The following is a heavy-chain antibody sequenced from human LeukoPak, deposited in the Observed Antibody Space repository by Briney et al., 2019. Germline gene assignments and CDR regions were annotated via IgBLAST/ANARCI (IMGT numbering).Heavy chain of an antibody. V-gene: IGHV3-7*01. D-gene: IGHD2-2*01. CDR2: IKQDGSEK. J-gene: IGHJ6*02. CDR1: GFTFSSYW. Sequence: GGSLRLSCAASGFTFSSYWMSWVRQAPGKGLEWVANIKQDGSEKYYVDSVKGRFTISRDNAKNSLYLQMNSLRAEDTAVYYCARGQPPVPAASYYYYGMDVWGQGATVTVSS. CDR3: ARGQPPVPAASYYYYGMDV.